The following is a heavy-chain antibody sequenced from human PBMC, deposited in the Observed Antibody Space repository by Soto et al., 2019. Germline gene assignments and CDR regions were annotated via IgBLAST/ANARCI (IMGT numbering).Heavy chain of an antibody. CDR1: GFTFNNYA. CDR2: ISGSGART. CDR3: AKGALYQLPIDY. V-gene: IGHV3-23*01. Sequence: SLRLSCAASGFTFNNYAMSWVRQAPGKGLEWVSGISGSGARTYYADSVKGRFTISRDNSKNTLYLQMSSLRAGDTAVYYCAKGALYQLPIDYWGQGTLVTVSS. J-gene: IGHJ4*02. D-gene: IGHD2-2*01.